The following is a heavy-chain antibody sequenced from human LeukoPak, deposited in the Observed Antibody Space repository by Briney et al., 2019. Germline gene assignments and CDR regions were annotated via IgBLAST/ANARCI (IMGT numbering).Heavy chain of an antibody. CDR1: GFTVSNNY. Sequence: GGSLRLSCAASGFTVSNNYMSWVCQAAGKGLDWVSVIYSDGSTYYADSVKGRFTISKDNSKNTLYLQMNSLRAEDTAIYYCAKAPTYGLDVWGQGTTVTVSS. CDR3: AKAPTYGLDV. J-gene: IGHJ6*02. V-gene: IGHV3-53*01. CDR2: IYSDGST.